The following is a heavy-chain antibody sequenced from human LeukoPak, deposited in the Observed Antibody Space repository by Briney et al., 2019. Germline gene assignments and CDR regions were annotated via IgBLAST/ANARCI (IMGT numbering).Heavy chain of an antibody. Sequence: GTSLRLSCAASGFTFRSHGMHWVRQAPGKGLEWVAFIWYDGSNKYYTDSVKGRFTISRDNAKNSLYLQMNSLRAEDTALYYCAKADYGDYGRGYVLSGMDVWGQGTTVTVSS. D-gene: IGHD4-17*01. CDR2: IWYDGSNK. CDR3: AKADYGDYGRGYVLSGMDV. J-gene: IGHJ6*02. V-gene: IGHV3-33*03. CDR1: GFTFRSHG.